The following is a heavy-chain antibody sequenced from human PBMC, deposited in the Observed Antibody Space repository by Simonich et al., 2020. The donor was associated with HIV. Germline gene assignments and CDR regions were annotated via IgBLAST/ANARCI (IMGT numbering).Heavy chain of an antibody. CDR1: GYTLTEVS. V-gene: IGHV1-24*01. CDR2: FNVETGET. CDR3: ATDSIGWSFDL. J-gene: IGHJ2*01. Sequence: QVQLVQSGAEVKKPGASVKVSCKVSGYTLTEVSIHWVRQAPGNGLEWRGGFNVETGETIYAQEFKGRVTMTEDTSTDTAYMELSSLRSEDTAVYYCATDSIGWSFDLWGRGTLVTVSS.